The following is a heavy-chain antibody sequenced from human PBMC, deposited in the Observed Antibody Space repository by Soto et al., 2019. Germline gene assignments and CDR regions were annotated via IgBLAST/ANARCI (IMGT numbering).Heavy chain of an antibody. D-gene: IGHD3-10*01. CDR3: AKDLRTIMVRGVIIVFDY. CDR1: GFTFSSYA. Sequence: PGGSLRLSCAASGFTFSSYAMSWVRQAPGKGLEWVSAISGSGGSTYYADSVKGRFTISRDNSKNTLYLQMNSLRAEDTAVYYCAKDLRTIMVRGVIIVFDYWGQGTLVTVSS. J-gene: IGHJ4*02. V-gene: IGHV3-23*01. CDR2: ISGSGGST.